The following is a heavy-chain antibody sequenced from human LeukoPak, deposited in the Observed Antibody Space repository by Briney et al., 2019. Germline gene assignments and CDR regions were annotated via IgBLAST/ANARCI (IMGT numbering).Heavy chain of an antibody. CDR1: GGTFSSYA. CDR3: AREWQLLSY. V-gene: IGHV1-69*04. J-gene: IGHJ4*02. D-gene: IGHD1-26*01. Sequence: TVKVSCKASGGTFSSYAISWVRQAPGQGLEWMGRIIPILGIANYAQKFQGRVTITADKSTSTAYMELSSLRSEDTAAYYCAREWQLLSYWGQGTLVTVSS. CDR2: IIPILGIA.